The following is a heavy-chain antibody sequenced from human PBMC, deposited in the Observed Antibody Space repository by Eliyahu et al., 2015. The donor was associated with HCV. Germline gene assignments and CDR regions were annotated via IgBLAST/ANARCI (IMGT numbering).Heavy chain of an antibody. CDR1: GDSISGYY. Sequence: QVQLQESGPGLVKSSETLSLTCTVSGDSISGYYWSWIRQPPGKGLEWIGYIYHSGSSGYNPSLKSRVTISVDTSKNQFSVRLNSVTAADTAVYYCARANYYDSSGYYHDYWGQGTLVTVSS. J-gene: IGHJ4*02. CDR2: IYHSGSS. V-gene: IGHV4-59*12. CDR3: ARANYYDSSGYYHDY. D-gene: IGHD3-22*01.